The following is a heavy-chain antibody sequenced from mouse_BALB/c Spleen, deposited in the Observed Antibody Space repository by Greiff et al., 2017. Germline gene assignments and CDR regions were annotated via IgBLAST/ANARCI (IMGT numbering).Heavy chain of an antibody. V-gene: IGHV5-6-5*01. J-gene: IGHJ1*01. CDR1: GFTFSSYA. CDR3: ARLAYGYDWYFDV. Sequence: EVQGVESGGGLVKPGGSLKLSCAASGFTFSSYAMSWVRQTPEKRLEWVASISSGGSTYYPDSVKGRFTISRDNARNILYLQMSSLRSEDTAMYYCARLAYGYDWYFDVWGAGTTVTVSS. D-gene: IGHD2-2*01. CDR2: ISSGGST.